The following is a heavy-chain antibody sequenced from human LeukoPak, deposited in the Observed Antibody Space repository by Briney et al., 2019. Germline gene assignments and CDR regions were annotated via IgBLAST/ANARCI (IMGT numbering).Heavy chain of an antibody. Sequence: GGSLRLSCAASGFTFSSYSMNWVRQAPGKGLEWVSSISSSSSNIYYADSVKGRFTISRDNAKNSLYLQMNSLRAEDTAVYYCASMLLIFGVARDYWGQGTLVTVSS. V-gene: IGHV3-21*01. D-gene: IGHD3-3*01. J-gene: IGHJ4*02. CDR2: ISSSSSNI. CDR3: ASMLLIFGVARDY. CDR1: GFTFSSYS.